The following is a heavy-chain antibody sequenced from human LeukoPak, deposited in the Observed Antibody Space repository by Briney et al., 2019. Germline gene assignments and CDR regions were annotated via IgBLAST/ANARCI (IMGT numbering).Heavy chain of an antibody. CDR2: ISSNGGST. D-gene: IGHD6-6*01. V-gene: IGHV3-64*01. J-gene: IGHJ3*02. CDR3: ARDGVRQYAFDI. Sequence: GGSLRLSCAASGFTFSSYAMHWVRQAPGKGLEYVSAISSNGGSTYYANSVKGRFTISRDNSKNTLYLQMGSLRAEDMAVYYCARDGVRQYAFDIWGQGTMVTVSS. CDR1: GFTFSSYA.